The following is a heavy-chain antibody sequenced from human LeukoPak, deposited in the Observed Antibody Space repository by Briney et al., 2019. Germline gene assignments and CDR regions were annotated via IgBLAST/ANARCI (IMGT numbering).Heavy chain of an antibody. J-gene: IGHJ4*02. D-gene: IGHD3-10*01. CDR1: GGSISSSSYY. CDR3: ARLVGRGKEYYYGSGTFDY. V-gene: IGHV4-39*01. Sequence: SETLSLTCTVSGGSISSSSYYWGWIRQPPGKGLEWIGSIYYSGSTYYNPSLKSRVTIAVDTSKNQFSLKLSSVTAADTAVYYCARLVGRGKEYYYGSGTFDYWGQGTLVTVSS. CDR2: IYYSGST.